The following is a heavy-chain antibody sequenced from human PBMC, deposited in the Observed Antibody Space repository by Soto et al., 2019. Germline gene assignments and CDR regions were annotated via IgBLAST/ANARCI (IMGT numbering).Heavy chain of an antibody. CDR3: ARATAGFDY. CDR2: IKQDGSEK. J-gene: IGHJ4*02. Sequence: EVQLVESGGGLVQPGGSLRLSCAASGFTFRSYWMSWVRQAPGKGLEWVANIKQDGSEKYYVDSVKGRFTISRDNAKNSLYLQMNSLRAEDTAVYYCARATAGFDYWGQGTMVTVSS. CDR1: GFTFRSYW. D-gene: IGHD6-13*01. V-gene: IGHV3-7*01.